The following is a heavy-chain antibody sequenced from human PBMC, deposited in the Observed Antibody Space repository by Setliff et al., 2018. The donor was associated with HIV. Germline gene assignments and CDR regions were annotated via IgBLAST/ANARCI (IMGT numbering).Heavy chain of an antibody. CDR2: IWYDGSNK. CDR3: ARKDSSSFDY. J-gene: IGHJ4*02. CDR1: GFTFSSKG. D-gene: IGHD6-13*01. Sequence: PGGSLRLSCAASGFTFSSKGMHWVRQAPGKGLEWVAIIWYDGSNKYYADSVKGRFTISRDNAKNSLYLQMNSLRAEDTAVYYCARKDSSSFDYWGQGTLVTVSS. V-gene: IGHV3-33*01.